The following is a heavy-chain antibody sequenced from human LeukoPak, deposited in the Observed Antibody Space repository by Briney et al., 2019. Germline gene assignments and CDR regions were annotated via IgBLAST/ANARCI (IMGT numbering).Heavy chain of an antibody. CDR3: ARVPHYYGSGSPPRFDP. D-gene: IGHD3-10*01. Sequence: SVKVSCKASGGTFSSYAISWVRQAPGQGLKWMGGIIPIFGTANYAQKFQGRVTITADESTSTAYMELSSLRSEDTAVYYCARVPHYYGSGSPPRFDPWGQGTLVTVSS. CDR2: IIPIFGTA. J-gene: IGHJ5*02. CDR1: GGTFSSYA. V-gene: IGHV1-69*13.